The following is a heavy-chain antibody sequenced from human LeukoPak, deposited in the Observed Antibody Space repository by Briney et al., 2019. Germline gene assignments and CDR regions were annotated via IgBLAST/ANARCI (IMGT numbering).Heavy chain of an antibody. J-gene: IGHJ3*02. CDR3: ARGGRGSAAVVAPRSFDI. CDR1: GFTVSSIH. D-gene: IGHD3-22*01. CDR2: TYTGGNS. V-gene: IGHV3-53*01. Sequence: GGSLRLSCAASGFTVSSIHMAWVRQAPGKGLEWVSVTYTGGNSYYADSVKGRFIISRDISKNTLYLQMNSLRAEDSALYYCARGGRGSAAVVAPRSFDIWGQGTMVTVSS.